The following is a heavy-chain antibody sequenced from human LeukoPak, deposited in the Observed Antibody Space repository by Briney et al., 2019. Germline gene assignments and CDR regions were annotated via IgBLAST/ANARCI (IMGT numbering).Heavy chain of an antibody. CDR3: AIQYPSNSGSYLHAFDI. Sequence: SETLSLTCTVSGGSISSGDYYWSWIRQPPGKGLEWIGYIYYSGGTYYNPSLKSRVTISVDTSKNQFSLKLSSVTAADTAVYYCAIQYPSNSGSYLHAFDIWGQGTMVTVSS. D-gene: IGHD1-26*01. CDR2: IYYSGGT. CDR1: GGSISSGDYY. J-gene: IGHJ3*02. V-gene: IGHV4-30-4*01.